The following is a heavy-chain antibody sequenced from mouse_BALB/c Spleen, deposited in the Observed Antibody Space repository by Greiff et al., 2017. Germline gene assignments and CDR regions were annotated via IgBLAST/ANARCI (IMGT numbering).Heavy chain of an antibody. D-gene: IGHD2-4*01. Sequence: VKLMESGPGLVAPSQSLSITCTVSGFSLTSYDISWIRQPPGKGLEWLGVIWTGGGTNYNSAFMSRLSISKDNSKSQVFLKMNSLQTDDTAMYYCARDQGITNYFDYWGQGTTLTVSS. CDR3: ARDQGITNYFDY. V-gene: IGHV2-9-2*01. CDR2: IWTGGGT. J-gene: IGHJ2*01. CDR1: GFSLTSYD.